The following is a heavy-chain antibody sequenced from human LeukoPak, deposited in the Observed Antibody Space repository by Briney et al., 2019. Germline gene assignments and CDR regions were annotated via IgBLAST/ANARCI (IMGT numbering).Heavy chain of an antibody. Sequence: ASVKVSCKASGYTFTGHYMHWVRQAPGQGLEWMGWINPNSGGTNYAQKFQGRVTMTRDTSISTAYMELSRLRSDDTAVYYCARDRITMVRGVPNWFDPWGQGTLVTVSS. D-gene: IGHD3-10*01. CDR2: INPNSGGT. CDR1: GYTFTGHY. J-gene: IGHJ5*02. V-gene: IGHV1-2*02. CDR3: ARDRITMVRGVPNWFDP.